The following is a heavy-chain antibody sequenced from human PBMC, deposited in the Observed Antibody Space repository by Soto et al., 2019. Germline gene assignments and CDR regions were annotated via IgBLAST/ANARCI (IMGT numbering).Heavy chain of an antibody. CDR1: GYTFTGYY. Sequence: ASVKVSCKASGYTFTGYYMHWVRQAPGQGLEWMRWINPNSGGTNYAQKFQGWVTMTRDTSISTAYMELSRLRSDDTAVYYCARDPYYGDPYYFDYWGQGTLVTVSS. D-gene: IGHD4-17*01. V-gene: IGHV1-2*04. CDR3: ARDPYYGDPYYFDY. J-gene: IGHJ4*02. CDR2: INPNSGGT.